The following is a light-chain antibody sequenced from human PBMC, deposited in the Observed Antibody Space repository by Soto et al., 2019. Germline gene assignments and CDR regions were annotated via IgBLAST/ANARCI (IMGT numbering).Light chain of an antibody. V-gene: IGLV2-14*01. CDR1: SSDVGSYDH. CDR2: EVS. Sequence: QSALTQPASVSGSPGQSITISCSGTSSDVGSYDHVAWYQQFPGKTPKLMIYEVSNRPSGVSSRFSGSKSGNTAFLTISGLQTEDEADYYCISYTGSSTSYVFGPGTKLTVL. CDR3: ISYTGSSTSYV. J-gene: IGLJ1*01.